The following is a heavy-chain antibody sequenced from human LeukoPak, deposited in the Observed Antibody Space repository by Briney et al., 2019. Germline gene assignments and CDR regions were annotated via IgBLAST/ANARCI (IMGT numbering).Heavy chain of an antibody. V-gene: IGHV1-69*13. D-gene: IGHD3-22*01. CDR2: IIPIFGTA. CDR3: ARGRFTYYYDSSGLDY. Sequence: GASVKVSCTASGGTFSSYAISWVRQAPGQGLEWMGGIIPIFGTANYAQKFQGRVTITADESTSTAYMELSSLRSEDTAVYYCARGRFTYYYDSSGLDYWGQGTLVTVSS. J-gene: IGHJ4*02. CDR1: GGTFSSYA.